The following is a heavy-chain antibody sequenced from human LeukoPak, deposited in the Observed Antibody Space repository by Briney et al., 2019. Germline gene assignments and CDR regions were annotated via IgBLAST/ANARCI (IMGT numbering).Heavy chain of an antibody. J-gene: IGHJ4*02. CDR2: INLSGGST. CDR3: ARDLDYGGKSEDC. Sequence: ASVKVSCKASGFLFNTKYMHCVRQAPGQGLEWLGIINLSGGSTHYPQKFQDRVTMTRDTYTSTVYMELRSLRSEDTAVYYCARDLDYGGKSEDCWGQGTLVTVSS. CDR1: GFLFNTKY. V-gene: IGHV1-46*02. D-gene: IGHD4/OR15-4a*01.